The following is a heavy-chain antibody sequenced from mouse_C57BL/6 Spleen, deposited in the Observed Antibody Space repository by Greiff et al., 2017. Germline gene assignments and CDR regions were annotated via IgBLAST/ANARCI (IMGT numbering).Heavy chain of an antibody. CDR3: ARTIYYGYEDYFDY. J-gene: IGHJ2*01. Sequence: VQLQQSGPELVKPGASVKISCKASGYTFTDYYMNWVKQSHGKSLEWIGDINPNNGGTSYNQKLKGKATLTVDKSSSTSYMEHRSLTSEDSAVYYCARTIYYGYEDYFDYWGQGTTLTVSS. D-gene: IGHD2-2*01. V-gene: IGHV1-26*01. CDR2: INPNNGGT. CDR1: GYTFTDYY.